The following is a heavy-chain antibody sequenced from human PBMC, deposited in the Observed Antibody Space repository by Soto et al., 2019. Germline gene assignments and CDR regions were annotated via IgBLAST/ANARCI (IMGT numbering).Heavy chain of an antibody. D-gene: IGHD3-3*01. CDR3: ARGKAIFGVPDVSNWFDP. Sequence: QVQLQESGPGLVKPSQTLSLTCTVSGGSISSGGYYWSWIRQHPGKGLEWIGYIYYSGSTYYSPSLKSRVTISVDTSKNQFSLKLSSVTAADTAVYYCARGKAIFGVPDVSNWFDPWGQGTLVTVSS. J-gene: IGHJ5*02. CDR1: GGSISSGGYY. V-gene: IGHV4-31*03. CDR2: IYYSGST.